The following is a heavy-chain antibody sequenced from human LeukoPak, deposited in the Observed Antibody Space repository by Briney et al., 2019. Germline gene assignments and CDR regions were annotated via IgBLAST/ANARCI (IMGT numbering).Heavy chain of an antibody. D-gene: IGHD3-10*01. V-gene: IGHV3-74*01. CDR1: GFTFSNYW. Sequence: GGSLRLSCAASGFTFSNYWMHWVRQAPGKGLVWVSLINSDGSSTSYADSVKGRFTISRDNAKNTLYLQMNSLRAEDTAVYYCAKGLLWPPKNFDYWGQGTLVTVSS. CDR2: INSDGSST. J-gene: IGHJ4*02. CDR3: AKGLLWPPKNFDY.